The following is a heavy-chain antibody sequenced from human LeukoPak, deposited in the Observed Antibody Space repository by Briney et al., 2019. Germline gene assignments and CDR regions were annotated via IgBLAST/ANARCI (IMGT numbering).Heavy chain of an antibody. CDR3: ARLDGDNNWFDP. CDR1: GYSISSGYY. CDR2: IYHSGST. J-gene: IGHJ5*02. V-gene: IGHV4-38-2*02. Sequence: SETLSLTCTVSGYSISSGYYWGWIRQPPGKGLEWIGSIYHSGSTYYNPSLKSRVTISVDKSKNQFSLKLSSVTAADTAVYYCARLDGDNNWFDPWGQGTLVTVSS. D-gene: IGHD4-17*01.